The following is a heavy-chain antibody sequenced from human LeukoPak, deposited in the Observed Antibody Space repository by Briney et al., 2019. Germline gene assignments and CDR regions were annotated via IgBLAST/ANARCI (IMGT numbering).Heavy chain of an antibody. Sequence: RSGGSLRLSCAASGFTFSSYAMSWVRQAAGKGLEWVSAISGSGGSTYYADSVKGRFTISRDNSKNTLYLQMNSLRAEDAAVYYCAKKLLWFGEVIDYWGQGTLVTVSS. D-gene: IGHD3-10*01. V-gene: IGHV3-23*01. CDR1: GFTFSSYA. J-gene: IGHJ4*02. CDR2: ISGSGGST. CDR3: AKKLLWFGEVIDY.